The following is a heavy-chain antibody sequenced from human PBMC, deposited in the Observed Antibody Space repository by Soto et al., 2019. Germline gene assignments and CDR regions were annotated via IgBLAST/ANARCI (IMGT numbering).Heavy chain of an antibody. CDR2: IYYSGST. D-gene: IGHD6-13*01. CDR1: GGSVSSGSYY. CDR3: ARVSSSWGLVRYFDY. Sequence: SETLSLTCTVSGGSVSSGSYYWSWIRQPPGKGLECIGYIYYSGSTNYNPSLKSRVTISVDTSKNQFSLRLSSVTAADTAVYYCARVSSSWGLVRYFDYWGQGTLVTVSS. J-gene: IGHJ4*02. V-gene: IGHV4-61*01.